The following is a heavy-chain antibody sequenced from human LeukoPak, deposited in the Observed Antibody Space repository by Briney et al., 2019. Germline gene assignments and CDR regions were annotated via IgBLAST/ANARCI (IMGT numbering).Heavy chain of an antibody. J-gene: IGHJ4*01. V-gene: IGHV4-30-4*08. D-gene: IGHD2-15*01. CDR3: ASRGYCSGGSCSTTDY. CDR2: IYYSGST. CDR1: GGSFSGYY. Sequence: SETLSLTCAVYGGSFSGYYWSWIRQPPGKGLEWIGYIYYSGSTYYNPSLKSRVTISVDTSKNQFSLKLSSVTAADTAVYYCASRGYCSGGSCSTTDYWGQGTLVTVSS.